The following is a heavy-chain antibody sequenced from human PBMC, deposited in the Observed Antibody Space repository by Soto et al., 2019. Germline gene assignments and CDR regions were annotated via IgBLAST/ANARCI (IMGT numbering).Heavy chain of an antibody. Sequence: QVQLVQSGAEVKKPGSSVKVSCKASGGTFSSYAISWVRQAPGQGLEWMGGIIPIFGTANYAQKFQGRVTITADQSTSTVYMELSSLRSEDTAVYYCASATRYFDWLTGVGWFDPWGQGTLVTVSS. V-gene: IGHV1-69*01. CDR3: ASATRYFDWLTGVGWFDP. J-gene: IGHJ5*02. CDR1: GGTFSSYA. CDR2: IIPIFGTA. D-gene: IGHD3-9*01.